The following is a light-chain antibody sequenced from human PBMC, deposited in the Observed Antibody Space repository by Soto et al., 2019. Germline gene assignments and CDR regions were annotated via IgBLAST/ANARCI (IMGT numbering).Light chain of an antibody. Sequence: IWFTPPASFLFSFNGGRVTISRRMSQGISSNLAWYQQKPGKAPELLIYAASTMQSGVPSRFSGSGSGTEFTLTISSLQSEDFATYYCQQDYSCPRTFGQGTKVDIK. J-gene: IGKJ1*01. CDR3: QQDYSCPRT. CDR2: AAS. V-gene: IGKV1D-8*02. CDR1: QGISSN.